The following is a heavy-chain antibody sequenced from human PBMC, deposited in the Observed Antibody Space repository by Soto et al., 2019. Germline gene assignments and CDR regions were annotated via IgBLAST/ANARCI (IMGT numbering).Heavy chain of an antibody. V-gene: IGHV3-30*18. CDR3: AKDFKRSYYYDSSGYDEYYFDY. CDR1: GFTFSSYG. J-gene: IGHJ4*02. Sequence: QVQLVESGGGVVQPGRSLRLSCAASGFTFSSYGMHWVRQAPGKGLAWVAVISYDGSNKYYADSVKGRFTISRDNSKNTLYLQMNSLRAEDTAVYYCAKDFKRSYYYDSSGYDEYYFDYWGQGTLVTVSS. D-gene: IGHD3-22*01. CDR2: ISYDGSNK.